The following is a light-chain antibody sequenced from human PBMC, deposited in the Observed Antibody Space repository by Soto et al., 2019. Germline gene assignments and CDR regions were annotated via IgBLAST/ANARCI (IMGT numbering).Light chain of an antibody. CDR2: FNSDGSH. J-gene: IGLJ3*02. CDR1: SGHSNYA. CDR3: QTWGTGIWV. V-gene: IGLV4-69*01. Sequence: QAVVTQSPSASASLGASVKLTCTLSSGHSNYAIAWHQQQPEKGPRYLMKFNSDGSHIKGDGIPDRFSGSSSGTERYLTISSLQSEDEADYYCQTWGTGIWVFGGGTKLTVL.